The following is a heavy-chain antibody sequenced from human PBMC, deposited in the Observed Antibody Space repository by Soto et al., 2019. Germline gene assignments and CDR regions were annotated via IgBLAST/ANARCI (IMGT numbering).Heavy chain of an antibody. J-gene: IGHJ5*02. D-gene: IGHD2-2*01. CDR1: GYIFTSYW. CDR2: IDPSDSYT. Sequence: ISCKGSGYIFTSYWISWVRQMPGKGLEWMGRIDPSDSYTNYSPSFQGHVTISADKSISTAYLQWSSLKASDTAMYYCASAAAPEDWFDPWGKGTLVTVSS. CDR3: ASAAAPEDWFDP. V-gene: IGHV5-10-1*01.